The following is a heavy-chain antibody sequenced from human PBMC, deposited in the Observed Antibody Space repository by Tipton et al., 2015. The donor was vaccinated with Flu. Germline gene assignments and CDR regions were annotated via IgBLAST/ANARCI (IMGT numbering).Heavy chain of an antibody. V-gene: IGHV4-39*07. D-gene: IGHD3-10*02. J-gene: IGHJ6*02. CDR2: VYQSGST. CDR3: ASFVRPYFTNGLDV. CDR1: GAPVSSSAYY. Sequence: TLSLTCTVSGAPVSSSAYYWAWVRQPPGKGLEWIGNVYQSGSTSHNPSLKSRVTISIDTSADQFFLKLKSVTAADTAVYFCASFVRPYFTNGLDVWGQGTTVNVSS.